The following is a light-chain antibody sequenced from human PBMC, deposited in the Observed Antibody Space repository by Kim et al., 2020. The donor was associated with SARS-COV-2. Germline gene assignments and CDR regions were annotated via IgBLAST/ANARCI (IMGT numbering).Light chain of an antibody. J-gene: IGKJ5*01. Sequence: EIVLTQSPGTLSLSPGERATLSCRASQTVRSKYLAWYQQKPGQAPRLLIHNALNRATGIPDRFRGSGSGTDFTLTISTLEPEDLAVYYCQQYGASPITVGQGTRLGIK. CDR1: QTVRSKY. CDR3: QQYGASPIT. CDR2: NAL. V-gene: IGKV3-20*01.